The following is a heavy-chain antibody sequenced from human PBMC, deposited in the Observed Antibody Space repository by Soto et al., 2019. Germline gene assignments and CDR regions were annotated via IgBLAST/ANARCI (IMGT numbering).Heavy chain of an antibody. CDR1: GVTFSSFA. D-gene: IGHD3-3*01. V-gene: IGHV3-23*01. CDR3: AKAETYDFWSGLHFDY. Sequence: VGSLRLSCGASGVTFSSFAMSWVRQAPGKGLEWVSTISGSGGSTYYADSVKGRLTISRDNSKNTLSLHINSLRAEDTAVYYCAKAETYDFWSGLHFDYWGQGTLVTVSS. CDR2: ISGSGGST. J-gene: IGHJ4*02.